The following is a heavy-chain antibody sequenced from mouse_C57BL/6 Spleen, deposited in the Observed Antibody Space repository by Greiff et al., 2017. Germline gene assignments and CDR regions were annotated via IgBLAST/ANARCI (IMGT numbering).Heavy chain of an antibody. CDR1: GYTFTSYW. V-gene: IGHV1-69*01. CDR3: ARSYYGSSYDGLRY. J-gene: IGHJ2*01. D-gene: IGHD1-1*01. CDR2: IDPSDSYT. Sequence: QVQLQQPGAELVMPGASVKLSCKASGYTFTSYWMHWVKQRPGQGLEWIGEIDPSDSYTNYNQKFKGKSTLTVDKSSSTAYMQLSSLTSEDSAVYYCARSYYGSSYDGLRYWGQGTTLTVSS.